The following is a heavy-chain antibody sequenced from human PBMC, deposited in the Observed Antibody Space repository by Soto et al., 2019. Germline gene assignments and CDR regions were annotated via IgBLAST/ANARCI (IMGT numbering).Heavy chain of an antibody. V-gene: IGHV4-30-4*01. D-gene: IGHD2-15*01. CDR1: GGSISSGDYY. CDR2: IYYSGST. Sequence: QVQLQESGPGLVKPSQTLSLTCTVSGGSISSGDYYWSWIRQPPGKGLEWIGYIYYSGSTYYNPSLKSRVTISVDTSKNQFSLKLSSVTAADTAVYYCARVGGRYCSGGSCYAVPFDYWGQGTLVTVSS. J-gene: IGHJ4*02. CDR3: ARVGGRYCSGGSCYAVPFDY.